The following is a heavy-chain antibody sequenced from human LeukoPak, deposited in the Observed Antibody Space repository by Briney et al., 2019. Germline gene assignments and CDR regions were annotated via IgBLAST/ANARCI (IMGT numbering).Heavy chain of an antibody. CDR2: INGLGDNP. J-gene: IGHJ4*02. V-gene: IGHV3-23*01. Sequence: GGSLRLSCAASGYSFSDHGMTWVRQTPGKGLQWVSTINGLGDNPSYAEIAKGRFTVYRDNSKNTVYLQINRLRAEDTAIYYCAKVSICYGCYFDYWGPGIPVTVSS. D-gene: IGHD3-10*02. CDR1: GYSFSDHG. CDR3: AKVSICYGCYFDY.